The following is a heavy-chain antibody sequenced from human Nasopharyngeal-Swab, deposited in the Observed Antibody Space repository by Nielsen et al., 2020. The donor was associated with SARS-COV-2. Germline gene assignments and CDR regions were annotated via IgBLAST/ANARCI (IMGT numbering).Heavy chain of an antibody. D-gene: IGHD3-10*01. Sequence: SDTLSLTCAVYGGSFSGYYWSWIRQPPGKGLEWIGEINHSGSTNYNPSLKSRVTISVDTSKNQFSLKLSSVTAADTAVYYCARGGFTYYYGSGSFDYWGQGTLVTVSS. V-gene: IGHV4-34*01. CDR3: ARGGFTYYYGSGSFDY. J-gene: IGHJ4*02. CDR2: INHSGST. CDR1: GGSFSGYY.